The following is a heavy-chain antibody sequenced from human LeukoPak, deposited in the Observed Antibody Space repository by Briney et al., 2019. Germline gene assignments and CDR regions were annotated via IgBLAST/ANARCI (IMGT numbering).Heavy chain of an antibody. D-gene: IGHD2-15*01. CDR3: AKDAMRYCSGGSCYLHY. CDR2: ISYDGSNK. CDR1: GFTFSSYG. V-gene: IGHV3-30*18. Sequence: GGSLRLSCAASGFTFSSYGMHWVRQAPGKGLEWVAVISYDGSNKYYADSVKGRFTISRDNSKNTPYLQMNSLRAEDTAVYYCAKDAMRYCSGGSCYLHYWGQGTLVTVSS. J-gene: IGHJ4*02.